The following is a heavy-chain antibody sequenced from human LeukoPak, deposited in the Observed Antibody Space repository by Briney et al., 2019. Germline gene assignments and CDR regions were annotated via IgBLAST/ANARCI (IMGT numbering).Heavy chain of an antibody. CDR2: ISWNSGSI. D-gene: IGHD3-22*01. Sequence: QSGGSLRLSCAASGFTFSSYAMSWVRQAPGKGLEWVSGISWNSGSIGYADSVKGRFTISRDNAKNSLYLQMNSLRAEDTALYYCAKDAGDSSGTYFDYWGQGTLVTVSS. V-gene: IGHV3-9*01. CDR1: GFTFSSYA. CDR3: AKDAGDSSGTYFDY. J-gene: IGHJ4*02.